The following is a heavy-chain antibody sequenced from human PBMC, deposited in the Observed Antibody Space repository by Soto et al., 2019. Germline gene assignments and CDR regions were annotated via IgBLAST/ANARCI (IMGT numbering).Heavy chain of an antibody. V-gene: IGHV1-18*01. Sequence: ASVKVSCKASGYTFTSYGISWVRQAPGQGLEWMGWISAYNGDTNYAQKLQGRVTMTTDTSTSTAYMELRSLRSDDTAVYYCARGVWYYDSSGYPSFDYWGRGTLVTVSS. CDR3: ARGVWYYDSSGYPSFDY. CDR1: GYTFTSYG. CDR2: ISAYNGDT. J-gene: IGHJ4*02. D-gene: IGHD3-22*01.